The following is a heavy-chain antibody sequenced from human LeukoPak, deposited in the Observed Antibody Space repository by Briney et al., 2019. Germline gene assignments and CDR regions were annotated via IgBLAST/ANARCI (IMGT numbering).Heavy chain of an antibody. V-gene: IGHV3-23*01. CDR1: GFMFSNYS. J-gene: IGHJ4*02. D-gene: IGHD6-19*01. Sequence: PGGSLRLSCATSGFMFSNYSMNWVRQAPGKGLEWVSSISGSGGSTYYADSVKGRFTISRDNSKNTLYLQMNSLRAEDTAVYYCAKDDHGGSGWRDYFDYWGQGTLVTVSS. CDR2: ISGSGGST. CDR3: AKDDHGGSGWRDYFDY.